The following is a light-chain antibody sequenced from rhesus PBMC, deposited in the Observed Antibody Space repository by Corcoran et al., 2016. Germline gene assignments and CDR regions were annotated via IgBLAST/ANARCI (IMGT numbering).Light chain of an antibody. CDR2: RAS. CDR3: QQGYSDPYR. Sequence: DIQMTQSPSSLSASVGDRVTITCQASQSLSNSLHWYQQKPGKILKLLIYRASRLQSRIPSRLSGSGSGTDFTLNISSLQPEDFANYYCQQGYSDPYRFGQGTKVEIK. V-gene: IGKV1-25*01. CDR1: QSLSNS. J-gene: IGKJ2*01.